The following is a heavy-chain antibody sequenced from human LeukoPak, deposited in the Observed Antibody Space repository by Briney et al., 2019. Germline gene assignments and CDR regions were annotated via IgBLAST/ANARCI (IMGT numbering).Heavy chain of an antibody. D-gene: IGHD5-24*01. V-gene: IGHV1-2*02. CDR3: AREGDGYNYDY. Sequence: ASVKVSCKASGYTFTGYYMHWVRQAHGQGLEWMGWINPNSRGTNYAQKFQGRVTMTRDTSISTAYMELSRLRSDDTAVYYCAREGDGYNYDYWGQGTLVTVSS. J-gene: IGHJ4*02. CDR1: GYTFTGYY. CDR2: INPNSRGT.